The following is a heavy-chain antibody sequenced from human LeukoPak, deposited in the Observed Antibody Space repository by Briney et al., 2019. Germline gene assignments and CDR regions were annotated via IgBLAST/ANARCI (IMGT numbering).Heavy chain of an antibody. CDR3: ARDFGYGSGRLDY. CDR2: INPNSGGT. Sequence: ASVTVSCKASGYTFTGYYMHWVRQAPGQGLEWMGWINPNSGGTNYAQKFQGGVTMTRDTSISTAYMELSRLRSDDTAVYYCARDFGYGSGRLDYWGQGTLVTVSS. V-gene: IGHV1-2*02. J-gene: IGHJ4*02. CDR1: GYTFTGYY. D-gene: IGHD3-10*01.